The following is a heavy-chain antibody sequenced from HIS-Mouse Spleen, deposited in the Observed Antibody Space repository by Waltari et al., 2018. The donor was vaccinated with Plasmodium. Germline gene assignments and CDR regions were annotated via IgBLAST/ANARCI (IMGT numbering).Heavy chain of an antibody. CDR3: ARAAIAWGSPYYFDY. CDR1: GFPGSSNT. CDR2: IYSGGST. V-gene: IGHV3-53*02. Sequence: EVQLVETGGGLIQPGGSLRLSCAAPGFPGSSNTRSGVRQAPGKGLEWVSVIYSGGSTYYADSVKGRFTISRDNSKNTLYLQMNSLRAEDTAVYYCARAAIAWGSPYYFDYWGQGTLVTVSS. J-gene: IGHJ4*02. D-gene: IGHD7-27*01.